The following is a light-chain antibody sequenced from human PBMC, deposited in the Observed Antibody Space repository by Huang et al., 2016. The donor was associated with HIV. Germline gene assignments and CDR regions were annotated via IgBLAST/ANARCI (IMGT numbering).Light chain of an antibody. J-gene: IGKJ1*01. Sequence: ENLMTQSPSTLSVSPGESATLSCRASQSVFKNLAWYQQKPGQAPKLRIYGSSTRAAGIPARFSCSWSGTDFTLTISSLQSEDFAVYYCQQYNTSPRTFGQGTKVEV. CDR1: QSVFKN. CDR2: GSS. V-gene: IGKV3-15*01. CDR3: QQYNTSPRT.